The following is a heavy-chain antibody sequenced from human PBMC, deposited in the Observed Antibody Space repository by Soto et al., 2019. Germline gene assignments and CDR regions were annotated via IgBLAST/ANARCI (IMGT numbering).Heavy chain of an antibody. Sequence: LSLTCSVSGDSISTVDYFWAWIRQPPGQALEYIGYIYKSATTYYNPSFEGRVAISLDTSKSHFSLNVTSVTAADTAVYFCARGRYCLTGRCFPNWFDSWGQGTLVTVSS. CDR2: IYKSATT. J-gene: IGHJ5*01. CDR1: GDSISTVDYF. CDR3: ARGRYCLTGRCFPNWFDS. D-gene: IGHD2-15*01. V-gene: IGHV4-30-4*01.